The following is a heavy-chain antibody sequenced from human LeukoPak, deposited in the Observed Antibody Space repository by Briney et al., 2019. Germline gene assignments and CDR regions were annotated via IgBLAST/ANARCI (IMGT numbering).Heavy chain of an antibody. CDR3: ARGRGIAARPGYFDY. D-gene: IGHD6-6*01. CDR2: ISSSSSYI. J-gene: IGHJ4*02. V-gene: IGHV3-21*01. CDR1: GFTFSSYS. Sequence: PGGSLRLSRAASGFTFSSYSMNWVRQAPGKGLEWVSSISSSSSYIYYADSVKGRFTISRDNAKNSLYLQMNSLRAEDTAVYYCARGRGIAARPGYFDYWGQGTLVTVSS.